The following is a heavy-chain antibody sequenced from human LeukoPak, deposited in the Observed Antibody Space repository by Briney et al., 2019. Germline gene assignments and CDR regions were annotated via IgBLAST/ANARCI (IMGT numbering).Heavy chain of an antibody. D-gene: IGHD1-26*01. Sequence: ASVKVSCKASGGTFSSYAISWVRQAPGQGLEWMGRIIPILGIANYAQKFQGRVTITADKSTSTANMELSSLRSEDTAVYYCARDYRGVGSKILGRGGHYYYGMDVWGQGTTVTVSS. J-gene: IGHJ6*02. V-gene: IGHV1-69*04. CDR1: GGTFSSYA. CDR3: ARDYRGVGSKILGRGGHYYYGMDV. CDR2: IIPILGIA.